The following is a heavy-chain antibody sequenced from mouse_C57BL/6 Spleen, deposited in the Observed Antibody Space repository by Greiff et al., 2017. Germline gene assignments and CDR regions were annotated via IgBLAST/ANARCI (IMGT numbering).Heavy chain of an antibody. CDR1: GFTFSSYA. CDR2: ISSGGDYI. D-gene: IGHD1-1*01. CDR3: TRDGSSPGYFDV. V-gene: IGHV5-9-1*02. Sequence: EVKLQESGEGLVKPGGSLKLSCAASGFTFSSYAMSWVRQTPEKRLEWVAYISSGGDYIYYADTVKGRFTISRDNARNTLYLQMSSLKSEDTAMYYCTRDGSSPGYFDVWGTGTTVTVSS. J-gene: IGHJ1*03.